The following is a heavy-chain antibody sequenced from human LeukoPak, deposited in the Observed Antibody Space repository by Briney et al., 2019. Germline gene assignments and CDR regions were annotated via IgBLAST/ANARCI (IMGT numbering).Heavy chain of an antibody. V-gene: IGHV3-48*03. Sequence: GGSLRLSCAASGFTFSSYAMNWVRQAPGKGLEWVSYISSSGSSISDADSVKGRFTISRDNAKNSLYLQMNSLRAEDTAVYYCARASLDSGSYYDYFDYWGQGTLVTVSS. J-gene: IGHJ4*02. CDR2: ISSSGSSI. CDR3: ARASLDSGSYYDYFDY. CDR1: GFTFSSYA. D-gene: IGHD1-26*01.